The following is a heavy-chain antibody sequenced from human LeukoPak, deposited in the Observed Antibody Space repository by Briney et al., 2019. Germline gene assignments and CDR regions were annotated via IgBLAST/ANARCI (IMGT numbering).Heavy chain of an antibody. J-gene: IGHJ2*01. Sequence: GRSLRLSCAASGFTFSSYVMHWVRQAPGEGLEWVAIISYDGSNMYYADSVKGRFTISRDNSKDTLYLQMNSLRAEDTAVYFCAKDGGPGSGWPGNFDLWGRGTLVTVSS. CDR1: GFTFSSYV. CDR3: AKDGGPGSGWPGNFDL. CDR2: ISYDGSNM. V-gene: IGHV3-30*18. D-gene: IGHD6-19*01.